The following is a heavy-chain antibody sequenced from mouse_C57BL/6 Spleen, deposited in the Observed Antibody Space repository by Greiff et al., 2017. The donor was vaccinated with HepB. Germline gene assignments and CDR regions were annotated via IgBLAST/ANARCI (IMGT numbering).Heavy chain of an antibody. Sequence: QVQLQQSGPELVKPGASVKISCKASGYAFSSSWMNWVKQRPGKGLEWLGRIYPGDGDTNYNGKFKGKATLTADKSSSTAYMQLSSLTSEDSAVYFCARQRVYFDVWGTGTTVTVSS. J-gene: IGHJ1*03. CDR2: IYPGDGDT. CDR3: ARQRVYFDV. CDR1: GYAFSSSW. V-gene: IGHV1-82*01.